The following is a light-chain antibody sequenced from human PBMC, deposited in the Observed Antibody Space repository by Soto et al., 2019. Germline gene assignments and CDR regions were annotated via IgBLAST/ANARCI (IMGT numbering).Light chain of an antibody. V-gene: IGKV1-5*01. CDR2: DAS. CDR1: QSISSW. J-gene: IGKJ2*01. Sequence: DIQMTQSPSTLSASVGDRVTITCRASQSISSWLAWYQQKPGKAPKLLIYDASSLESGVPSRFSGSGSGTEFTLTISSLQPDDFATYYCQQYNSYSPMYTFGQGTKLGIK. CDR3: QQYNSYSPMYT.